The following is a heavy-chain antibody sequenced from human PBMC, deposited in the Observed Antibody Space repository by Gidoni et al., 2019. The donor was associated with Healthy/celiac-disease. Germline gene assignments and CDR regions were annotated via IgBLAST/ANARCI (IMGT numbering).Heavy chain of an antibody. CDR2: INPNSGGT. CDR1: GYTFTGYY. D-gene: IGHD6-13*01. CDR3: ARDGQQLVYGMDV. J-gene: IGHJ6*02. V-gene: IGHV1-2*04. Sequence: QVQLVQSGAEVKKPGASVKVSCKASGYTFTGYYMHSVRQAPGQGLEWMGWINPNSGGTNDAQKFQGWVTMTRDTSISTAYMELSRLRSDDTAVYYCARDGQQLVYGMDVWGQGTTVTVSS.